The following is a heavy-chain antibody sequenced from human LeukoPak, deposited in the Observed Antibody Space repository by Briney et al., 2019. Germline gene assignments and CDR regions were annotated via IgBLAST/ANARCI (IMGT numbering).Heavy chain of an antibody. J-gene: IGHJ4*02. CDR3: SRENGALSPFGY. CDR1: GGSIGSSSYY. V-gene: IGHV4-39*07. CDR2: IYYSGNT. Sequence: SETLSLTCTVSGGSIGSSSYYWGWIRQPPGEGLEWIGSIYYSGNTYYNPSLKSRVTISVDTSKNQFSLNLTSVTAADTAVYYCSRENGALSPFGYWGQGTLVTVLS. D-gene: IGHD2-8*01.